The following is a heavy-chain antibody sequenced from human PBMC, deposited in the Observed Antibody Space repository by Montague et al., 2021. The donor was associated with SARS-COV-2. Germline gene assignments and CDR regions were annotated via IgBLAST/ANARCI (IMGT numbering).Heavy chain of an antibody. D-gene: IGHD6-6*01. CDR3: ARDLNEYSSSGGFDY. CDR2: IYYSGST. J-gene: IGHJ4*02. V-gene: IGHV4-39*07. CDR1: GGSISSSSYY. Sequence: SETRSLTCTVSGGSISSSSYYWGWIRQPPGKGLEWIGSIYYSGSTYYNPSLKSRVTLSVDTSKNQFSLKLSSVTAADTAVYYCARDLNEYSSSGGFDYWGQGTLVTVSS.